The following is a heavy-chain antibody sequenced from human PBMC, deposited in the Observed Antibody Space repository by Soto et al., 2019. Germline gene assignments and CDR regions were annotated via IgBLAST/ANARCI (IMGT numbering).Heavy chain of an antibody. V-gene: IGHV4-39*01. J-gene: IGHJ6*02. Sequence: PSDILYITCTVSGGSISSSSYYWGWIRQPPGKGLEWIGSIYYSGSTYYNPSLKSRVTISVDTSKNQFSLKLSSVTAADTAVYYCAIGDRDYYGMDVWGQGTTVTVSS. CDR1: GGSISSSSYY. CDR3: AIGDRDYYGMDV. CDR2: IYYSGST.